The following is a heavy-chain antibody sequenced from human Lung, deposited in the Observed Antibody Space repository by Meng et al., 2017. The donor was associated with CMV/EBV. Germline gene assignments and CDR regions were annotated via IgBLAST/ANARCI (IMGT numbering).Heavy chain of an antibody. J-gene: IGHJ4*02. Sequence: GGSLRLXCAASGFPFRSYAMHWVRQAPGKGLEWVAVVSHHGRNKYYADSVKGRFTISRDNSKNTLYLHMNSLRAEDSAVFYCARARATGTDTSSPDSWGQGXLVTVSS. CDR3: ARARATGTDTSSPDS. CDR1: GFPFRSYA. V-gene: IGHV3-30*04. D-gene: IGHD6-13*01. CDR2: VSHHGRNK.